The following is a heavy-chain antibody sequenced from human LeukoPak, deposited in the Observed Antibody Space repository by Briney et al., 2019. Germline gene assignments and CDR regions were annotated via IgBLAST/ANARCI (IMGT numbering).Heavy chain of an antibody. CDR1: GFTFSSYW. D-gene: IGHD6-19*01. CDR2: IKKDGSEK. Sequence: PGGSLRLSCAASGFTFSSYWMTWVRQAPGKGLEWVANIKKDGSEKYYVDSVKGRFTISRDNAKNSLFLQMNSLRDEDTAVYYCVGGSGWLPDYWGQGTLVTVSS. V-gene: IGHV3-7*04. J-gene: IGHJ4*02. CDR3: VGGSGWLPDY.